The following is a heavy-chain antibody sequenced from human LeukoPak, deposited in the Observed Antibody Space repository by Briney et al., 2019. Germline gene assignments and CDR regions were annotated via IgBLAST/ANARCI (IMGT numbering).Heavy chain of an antibody. D-gene: IGHD2-21*02. V-gene: IGHV3-23*01. CDR3: ANDIVVVTAILDAEYFQH. Sequence: GGFLRLSCAASGITFSSYAMSWVRQAPGKGLEWVSAISGSGGSTYYADSVKGRFTISRDNSKNTLYLQMNSLRAEDTAVYYCANDIVVVTAILDAEYFQHWGQGTLVTVSS. CDR2: ISGSGGST. J-gene: IGHJ1*01. CDR1: GITFSSYA.